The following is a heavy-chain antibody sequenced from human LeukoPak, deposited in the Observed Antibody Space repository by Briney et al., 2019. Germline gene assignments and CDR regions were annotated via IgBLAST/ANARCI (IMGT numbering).Heavy chain of an antibody. J-gene: IGHJ5*02. V-gene: IGHV3-11*05. CDR1: GFTVSSNY. CDR2: ISSSSSYT. CDR3: ARDRGAERWLQGWFDP. D-gene: IGHD5-24*01. Sequence: GGSLRLSCAVSGFTVSSNYMSWIRQAPGKGLEWVSYISSSSSYTNYADSVKGRFTISRDNAKNSLYLQMNSLRAEDTAVYYCARDRGAERWLQGWFDPWGQGTLVTVSS.